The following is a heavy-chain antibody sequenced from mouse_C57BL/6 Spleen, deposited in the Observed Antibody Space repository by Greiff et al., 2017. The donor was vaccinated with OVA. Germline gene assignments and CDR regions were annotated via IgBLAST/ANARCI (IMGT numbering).Heavy chain of an antibody. CDR3: ARSPYRGNFYFDY. CDR1: GYTFTSYD. J-gene: IGHJ2*01. V-gene: IGHV1-85*01. Sequence: QVQLKESGPELVKPGASVKLSCKASGYTFTSYDINWVKQRPGQGLEWIGWIYPRDGSTKYNEKFKGKATLTVDTSSSTAYMELHSLTSEDSAVYFCARSPYRGNFYFDYWGQGTTLTVSS. D-gene: IGHD2-1*01. CDR2: IYPRDGST.